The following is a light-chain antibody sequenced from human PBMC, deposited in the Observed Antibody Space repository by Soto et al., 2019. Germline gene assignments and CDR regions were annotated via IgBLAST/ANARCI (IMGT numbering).Light chain of an antibody. CDR3: SSYAISSTPIYV. V-gene: IGLV2-14*01. CDR1: SGDVGGYNY. Sequence: QSVLAQPASVSGSPGQSITISCTGTSGDVGGYNYVSWHQHHPGKAPKLLISEVRNRPSGISNRFSGSKSGNTATLTISGLQADDEADYYCSSYAISSTPIYVFGTGTKVTVL. J-gene: IGLJ1*01. CDR2: EVR.